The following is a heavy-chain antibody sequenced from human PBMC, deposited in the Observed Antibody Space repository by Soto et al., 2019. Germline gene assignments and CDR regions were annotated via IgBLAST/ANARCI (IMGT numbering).Heavy chain of an antibody. CDR2: TYYRSRWYN. CDR3: ARESPYYVSSDSYLDY. J-gene: IGHJ4*02. V-gene: IGHV6-1*01. Sequence: SHTRSLTRAISGHSVSGNSAAWDWIRQSPTRGLELLGRTYYRSRWYNDYAVSVKSRITVTPDTSKNQSYLHLNSVTPQDTAVYYCARESPYYVSSDSYLDYWGQGALVTVSS. CDR1: GHSVSGNSAA. D-gene: IGHD3-16*01.